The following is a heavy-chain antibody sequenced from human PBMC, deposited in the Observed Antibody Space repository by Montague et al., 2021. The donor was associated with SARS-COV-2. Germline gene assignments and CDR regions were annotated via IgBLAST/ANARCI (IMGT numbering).Heavy chain of an antibody. V-gene: IGHV3-33*01. Sequence: SLRLSCAASGFTFSSYGMHWVRQAPGKGLEWVAVIWSGGSTKYYADSVKGRFTISRDNSKNTLYLQMNSLRAEDTAVYYCAREYDILTGYYFDYWGQGTLVTVSS. J-gene: IGHJ4*02. CDR1: GFTFSSYG. CDR3: AREYDILTGYYFDY. D-gene: IGHD3-9*01. CDR2: IWSGGSTK.